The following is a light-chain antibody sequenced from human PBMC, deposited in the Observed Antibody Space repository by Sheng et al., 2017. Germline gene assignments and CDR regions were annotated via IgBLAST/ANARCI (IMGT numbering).Light chain of an antibody. Sequence: EIVMTQSPGTLSLSPGERATLSCRASQRVISNYLAWYQQKPGQAPRLLIYGASSRATGIPDRFSGGGSGTDFTLTISSLEPDDFAVYYCQHYDSSSWTFGPGTKVEIK. CDR2: GAS. CDR3: QHYDSSSWT. V-gene: IGKV3-20*01. CDR1: QRVISNY. J-gene: IGKJ1*01.